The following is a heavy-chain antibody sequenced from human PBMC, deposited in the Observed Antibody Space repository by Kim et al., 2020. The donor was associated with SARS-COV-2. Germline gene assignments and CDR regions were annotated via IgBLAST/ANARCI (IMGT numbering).Heavy chain of an antibody. Sequence: DYVKGRFTIARDNSKHTLYLQLNSLRDEQTAVYYCAREGYDILTGYLRDYWGQGTLVTVSP. D-gene: IGHD3-9*01. CDR3: AREGYDILTGYLRDY. J-gene: IGHJ4*02. V-gene: IGHV3-30*07.